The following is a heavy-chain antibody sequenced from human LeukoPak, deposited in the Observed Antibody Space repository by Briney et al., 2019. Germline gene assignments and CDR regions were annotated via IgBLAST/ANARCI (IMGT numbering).Heavy chain of an antibody. CDR2: IYYSGST. D-gene: IGHD4-17*01. Sequence: SETLSLTCTVSGGSINSYYWSWLRQPPGKGLEYIGYIYYSGSTNYNPSLKSRVTISVDTSKNQFSLKLSSVAAADTALYYCARMVPYGDYIHDYWGQGTLVTVSS. J-gene: IGHJ4*02. CDR3: ARMVPYGDYIHDY. CDR1: GGSINSYY. V-gene: IGHV4-59*01.